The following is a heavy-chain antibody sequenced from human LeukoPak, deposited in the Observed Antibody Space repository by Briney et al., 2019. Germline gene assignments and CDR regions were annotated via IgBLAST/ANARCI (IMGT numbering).Heavy chain of an antibody. V-gene: IGHV4-59*01. CDR3: ARGPYSSRYDY. CDR2: IYYSGST. D-gene: IGHD6-13*01. Sequence: SETLSLTCIVSGGSISSYYWSWIRQPPGKGLEWIGYIYYSGSTNYNPSLKSRVTISVDTSKNQLSLKLSSVTAADTAVYYCARGPYSSRYDYWGQGTLVTVSS. J-gene: IGHJ4*02. CDR1: GGSISSYY.